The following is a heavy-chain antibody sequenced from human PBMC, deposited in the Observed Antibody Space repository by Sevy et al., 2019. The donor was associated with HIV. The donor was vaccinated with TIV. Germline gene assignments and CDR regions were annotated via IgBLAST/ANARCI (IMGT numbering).Heavy chain of an antibody. J-gene: IGHJ6*02. V-gene: IGHV3-30-3*01. CDR3: AREQGWELPYYAMDV. CDR2: ISYDGSNK. CDR1: GFTFSSYA. D-gene: IGHD1-26*01. Sequence: GGSLRLSCAASGFTFSSYAMHWVRQAPGKGLEWVAVISYDGSNKYYADSVKGRFTISRDNSKNTLYLQMNSLRAEDTAVYYSAREQGWELPYYAMDVWGQGTTVTISS.